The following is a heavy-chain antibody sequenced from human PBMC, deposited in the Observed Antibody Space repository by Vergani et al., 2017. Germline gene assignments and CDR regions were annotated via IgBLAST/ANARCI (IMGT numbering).Heavy chain of an antibody. CDR2: IWYDGSNK. J-gene: IGHJ4*02. V-gene: IGHV3-33*08. Sequence: QVQLVESGGGVVQPGRSLRLSCAASGFTFSSYAMHWVRQAPGKGLEWVAVIWYDGSNKYYADSVKGRFTISRDNSKNTLYLQMNSLRAEDTAVYYCARANYGDYVDYWGQGTLVTVSS. D-gene: IGHD4-17*01. CDR1: GFTFSSYA. CDR3: ARANYGDYVDY.